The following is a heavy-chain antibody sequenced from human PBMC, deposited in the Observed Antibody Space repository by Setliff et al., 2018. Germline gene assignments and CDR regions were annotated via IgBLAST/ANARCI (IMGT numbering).Heavy chain of an antibody. V-gene: IGHV1-18*01. Sequence: ASVKVSCKTSGYNFPVYGITWVRQAPGHGLEWMGWISPDNGVTKYVEKNQDRVTMTTDTSTNTAYMELRNLTSDDTAVYYCARVSLVGANSGLCEYWGQGTLVT. CDR1: GYNFPVYG. CDR3: ARVSLVGANSGLCEY. J-gene: IGHJ4*02. CDR2: ISPDNGVT. D-gene: IGHD1-26*01.